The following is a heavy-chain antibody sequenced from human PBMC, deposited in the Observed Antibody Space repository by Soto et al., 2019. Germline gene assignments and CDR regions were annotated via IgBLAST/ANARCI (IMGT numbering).Heavy chain of an antibody. CDR1: GGSFSGYY. CDR3: ARGGSGRGVYYYYYMDV. V-gene: IGHV4-34*01. CDR2: INHSGST. J-gene: IGHJ6*03. D-gene: IGHD3-10*01. Sequence: PSETLSLTCAVYGGSFSGYYWSWIRQPPGKGLEWIGEINHSGSTNYNPSLKSRVTISVDTSKNQFSLKLSSVTAADTAVYYCARGGSGRGVYYYYYMDVWGKGTTVTVS.